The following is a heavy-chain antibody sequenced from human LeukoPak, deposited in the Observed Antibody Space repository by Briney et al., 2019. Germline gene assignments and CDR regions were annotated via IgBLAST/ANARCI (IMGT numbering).Heavy chain of an antibody. CDR2: ILYDGSNK. Sequence: GGSLRLSCVASGFAFSHYSMHWVRQAPGKGLEWVAVILYDGSNKDYADSVKGRFTISRDNSKRTLYLQMNSLRAEDTAMYYCAREDVGDFYFDYWGQGTLVTVSS. CDR3: AREDVGDFYFDY. D-gene: IGHD4-17*01. V-gene: IGHV3-30-3*01. J-gene: IGHJ4*02. CDR1: GFAFSHYS.